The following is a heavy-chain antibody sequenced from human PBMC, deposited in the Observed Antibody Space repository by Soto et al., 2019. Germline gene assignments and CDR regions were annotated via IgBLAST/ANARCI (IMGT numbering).Heavy chain of an antibody. V-gene: IGHV5-51*01. CDR3: ARQKRYCSGGSCYSTASYYYGMDV. D-gene: IGHD2-15*01. J-gene: IGHJ6*02. CDR1: GYSFTSYW. Sequence: LGESLKISCKGSGYSFTSYWIGWVRQMPGKGLEWMGIIYPGDSDTRYSPSFQGQVTISADKSISTAYLQWSSLKASDTAMYYCARQKRYCSGGSCYSTASYYYGMDVWGQGTTVTVSS. CDR2: IYPGDSDT.